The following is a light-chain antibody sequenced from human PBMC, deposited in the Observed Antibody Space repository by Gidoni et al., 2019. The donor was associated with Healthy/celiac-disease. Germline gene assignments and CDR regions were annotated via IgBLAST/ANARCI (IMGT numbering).Light chain of an antibody. Sequence: EIVLTQSPGTLSLPPGERATLSCRASQSVSSSYLAWYQQQPGQAPRLLIYGASSRATGIPDRCSGSGSGTDFTLTISRLEPEDFAVYYCQQYGSSPSYTFGQGTKLEIK. CDR1: QSVSSSY. CDR3: QQYGSSPSYT. CDR2: GAS. V-gene: IGKV3-20*01. J-gene: IGKJ2*01.